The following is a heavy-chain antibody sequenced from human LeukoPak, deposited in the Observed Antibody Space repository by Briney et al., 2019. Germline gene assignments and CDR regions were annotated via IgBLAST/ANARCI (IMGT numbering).Heavy chain of an antibody. Sequence: SETLSLTCTVSGGSISSYYWSWIRQPPGKGLEWIGYIYYSGSTNYNPSLKSRVTISVGTSKNQFSLKLSSVTAADTAVYYCARRQWLVVKYNWFDPWGQGTLVTVSS. D-gene: IGHD6-19*01. CDR1: GGSISSYY. J-gene: IGHJ5*02. CDR3: ARRQWLVVKYNWFDP. V-gene: IGHV4-59*12. CDR2: IYYSGST.